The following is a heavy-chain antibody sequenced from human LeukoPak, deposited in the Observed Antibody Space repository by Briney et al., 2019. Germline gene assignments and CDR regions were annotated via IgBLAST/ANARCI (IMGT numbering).Heavy chain of an antibody. J-gene: IGHJ3*02. CDR3: ARLSDSSTYGAFDI. V-gene: IGHV3-66*02. CDR1: GFTVSTSC. D-gene: IGHD3-22*01. CDR2: LYSGGST. Sequence: GGSLRLSCAASGFTVSTSCMGWVRQAPGKGLEWVSVLYSGGSTYYPDSVKGRFTISRDNSQNTLYLQMDSLRPEDTAVYYCARLSDSSTYGAFDIWGHGTMVTVSS.